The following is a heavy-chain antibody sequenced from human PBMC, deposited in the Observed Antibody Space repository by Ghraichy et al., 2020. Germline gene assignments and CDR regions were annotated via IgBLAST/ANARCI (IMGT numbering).Heavy chain of an antibody. Sequence: LNISCAASGFTFSSYSMNWVRQAPGKGLEWVAYITSRSNSIYYADSVKGRFTISRDNAKNSLFLQMKSLRAEDTAVYYCARGLTPYYGSGIGGTSPFDYWGQGTLVTVSS. D-gene: IGHD3-10*01. CDR3: ARGLTPYYGSGIGGTSPFDY. J-gene: IGHJ4*02. CDR2: ITSRSNSI. CDR1: GFTFSSYS. V-gene: IGHV3-48*01.